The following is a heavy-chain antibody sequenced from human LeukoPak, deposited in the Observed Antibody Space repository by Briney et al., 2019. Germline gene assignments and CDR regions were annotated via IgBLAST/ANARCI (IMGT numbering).Heavy chain of an antibody. CDR1: GFTFDDYA. D-gene: IGHD3-3*01. J-gene: IGHJ4*02. CDR3: AKDFSPGSITIFGGLDY. Sequence: QPGGSLRLSCAASGFTFDDYAMHWVRQAPGKGLEWVSGIGWNSGSIGYADSVKGRFTISRDNAKNSLYLQMNSLRAEDTALYYCAKDFSPGSITIFGGLDYWGQGTLVTVSS. V-gene: IGHV3-9*01. CDR2: IGWNSGSI.